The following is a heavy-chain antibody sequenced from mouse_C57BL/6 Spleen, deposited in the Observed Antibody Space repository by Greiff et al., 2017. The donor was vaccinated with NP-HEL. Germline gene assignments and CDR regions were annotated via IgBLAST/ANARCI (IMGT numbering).Heavy chain of an antibody. J-gene: IGHJ4*01. Sequence: QVQLQQSGAELARPGASVKMSCKASGYTFTSYTMHWVKQRPGQGLEWIGYINPSSGYTKYNQKFKDKATLTADKSSSTAYMQLSSLTSEDSAVYYCARFEGSNYAMDYWGQGTSVTVSS. CDR1: GYTFTSYT. CDR2: INPSSGYT. D-gene: IGHD6-1*01. V-gene: IGHV1-4*01. CDR3: ARFEGSNYAMDY.